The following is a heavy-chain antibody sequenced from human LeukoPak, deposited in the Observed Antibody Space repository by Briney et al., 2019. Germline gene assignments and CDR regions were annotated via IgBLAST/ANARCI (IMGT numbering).Heavy chain of an antibody. CDR1: GFTFSSYG. J-gene: IGHJ4*02. D-gene: IGHD1-7*01. V-gene: IGHV3-30*02. Sequence: GGSLRLSCAASGFTFSSYGMHWVRQAPGKGLEWVAFIRYDGSNKYYADSVKGRFTISRDNSKNTLYLQMNSLRAEDTAVYYCAKDRGQLELRSLLDYWGQGTLVTVSS. CDR2: IRYDGSNK. CDR3: AKDRGQLELRSLLDY.